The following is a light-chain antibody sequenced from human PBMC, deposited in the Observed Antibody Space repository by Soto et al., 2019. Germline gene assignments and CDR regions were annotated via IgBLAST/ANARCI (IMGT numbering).Light chain of an antibody. Sequence: IQLTQSPCSLSASVGDRVTITCRASQGISSYLAWYQQKPGKAPKLLIYAASTLQSGVPSRFSGSGSGTDFTLTISSLKTEDFATYYCQQRAFGQGTKVDIK. CDR2: AAS. CDR1: QGISSY. CDR3: QQRA. V-gene: IGKV1-9*01. J-gene: IGKJ1*01.